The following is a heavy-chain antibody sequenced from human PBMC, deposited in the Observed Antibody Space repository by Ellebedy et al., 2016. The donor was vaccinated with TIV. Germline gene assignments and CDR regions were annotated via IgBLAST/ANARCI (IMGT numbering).Heavy chain of an antibody. CDR1: GYTFTGYY. J-gene: IGHJ6*02. CDR3: ARETTVTTSFGMDV. V-gene: IGHV1-2*02. CDR2: INPNSGGI. D-gene: IGHD4-11*01. Sequence: ASVKVSCXASGYTFTGYYMHWVRQAPGQGLEWMGWINPNSGGINYAQKFQGRVTMTRDTSISTAYMELSRLRSDDTAVYYCARETTVTTSFGMDVWGQGTTVTVSS.